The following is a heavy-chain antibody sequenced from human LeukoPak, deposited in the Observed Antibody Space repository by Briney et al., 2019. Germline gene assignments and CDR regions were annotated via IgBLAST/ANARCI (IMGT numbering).Heavy chain of an antibody. Sequence: PSETLSLTCTVSGGSFSSHYWSWVRQPPGKGLEWIGFVYYTGSTNYSPSLKSRVTISVDTSKNQFSLKLRSVTAADTAVYYCARISSSNWYNERGAFDVWGQGTMVTVSS. D-gene: IGHD6-13*01. CDR3: ARISSSNWYNERGAFDV. J-gene: IGHJ3*01. CDR2: VYYTGST. V-gene: IGHV4-59*11. CDR1: GGSFSSHY.